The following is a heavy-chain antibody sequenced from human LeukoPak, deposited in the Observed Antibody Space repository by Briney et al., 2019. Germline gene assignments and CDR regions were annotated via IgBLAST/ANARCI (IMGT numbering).Heavy chain of an antibody. Sequence: PGGSLRLSCAASGFTVSSNYMSWVRQAPGKGLEWVSVIYSGGSTYYADSVKGRFTISRDNAKNSLSLQMNSLRAEDTAVYYCATSGADDYWGQGTLVTVSS. CDR1: GFTVSSNY. D-gene: IGHD4-17*01. CDR3: ATSGADDY. CDR2: IYSGGST. J-gene: IGHJ4*02. V-gene: IGHV3-53*01.